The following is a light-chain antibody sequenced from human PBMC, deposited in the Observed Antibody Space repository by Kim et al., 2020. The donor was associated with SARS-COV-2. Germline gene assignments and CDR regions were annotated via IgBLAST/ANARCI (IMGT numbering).Light chain of an antibody. CDR3: QQYGNSPWT. CDR2: DTS. CDR1: QSVTTNY. Sequence: SPGERATLSCRASQSVTTNYLAWYQQKPGLSPRLLMYDTSNRAIGIPDRFSGSGSGTDFTLIIDRLEPEDFAVYYCQQYGNSPWTFGQGTKVEIK. J-gene: IGKJ1*01. V-gene: IGKV3-20*01.